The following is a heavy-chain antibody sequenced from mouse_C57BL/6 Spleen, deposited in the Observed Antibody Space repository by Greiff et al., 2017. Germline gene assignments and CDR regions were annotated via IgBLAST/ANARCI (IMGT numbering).Heavy chain of an antibody. CDR3: ARSAYDAMDY. V-gene: IGHV7-3*01. J-gene: IGHJ4*01. CDR2: IRNKANGYTT. Sequence: EVKLMESGGGLVQPGGSLSLSCAASGFTFTDYYMSWVRQPPGKALEWLGFIRNKANGYTTEYSASVKGRFTISRDNSQSILYLQMNALRAEDSATYYCARSAYDAMDYWGQGTSVTVSS. CDR1: GFTFTDYY.